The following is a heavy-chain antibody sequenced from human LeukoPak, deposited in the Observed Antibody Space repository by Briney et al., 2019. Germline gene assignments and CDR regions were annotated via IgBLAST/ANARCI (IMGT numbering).Heavy chain of an antibody. D-gene: IGHD6-19*01. CDR1: GGSISSYY. CDR2: IYYSGST. Sequence: SETLSLTCTVSGGSISSYYWSWIRQPPGKGLEWIGYIYYSGSTNYNPSLKSRVTIPVDTSKNQFSLKLSSVTAADTAVYYCARGEWLVRYFDLWGRGTLVTVSS. J-gene: IGHJ2*01. CDR3: ARGEWLVRYFDL. V-gene: IGHV4-59*01.